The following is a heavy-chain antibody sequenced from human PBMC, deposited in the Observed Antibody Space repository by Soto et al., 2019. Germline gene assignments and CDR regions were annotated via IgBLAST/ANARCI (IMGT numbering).Heavy chain of an antibody. Sequence: GSLRLSCVASGFTFENYAMSWVRQAPGKGLEWVSAISGSGGTTYYSDSVKGRFTISRDNSKNTVYLQLNDLRVEDAAEYFCAKDSWAIFGVPAGEYYAMDVWGQGTTVTVSS. CDR2: ISGSGGTT. V-gene: IGHV3-23*01. D-gene: IGHD3-3*01. CDR3: AKDSWAIFGVPAGEYYAMDV. J-gene: IGHJ6*02. CDR1: GFTFENYA.